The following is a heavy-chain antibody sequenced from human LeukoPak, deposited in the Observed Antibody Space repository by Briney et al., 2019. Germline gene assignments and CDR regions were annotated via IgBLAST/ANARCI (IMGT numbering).Heavy chain of an antibody. CDR3: AKDIVASTPYYFDY. J-gene: IGHJ4*02. D-gene: IGHD5-12*01. CDR2: ISGSGGST. V-gene: IGHV3-23*01. CDR1: GFTFSSYA. Sequence: GGSLRLSCAASGFTFSSYAMSWVRQAPGKGLAWVSTISGSGGSTSYSDSVKGRFTISRDNSKNTLYLQMNSLRAEDTAVYYCAKDIVASTPYYFDYWGLGTLVTVSS.